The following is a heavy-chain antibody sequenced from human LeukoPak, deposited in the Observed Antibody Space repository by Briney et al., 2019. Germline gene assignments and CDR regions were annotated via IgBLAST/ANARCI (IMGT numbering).Heavy chain of an antibody. Sequence: ASVKVSCKATGHTFGDHYMHWVRQARGQGIEWMGWINPNSGGTKYAQRFQGRVTMTRDTSISTAYMELRRLRSDDTAVYYCARVLLRTGIPEGFDPWGQGTLVTVSP. CDR3: ARVLLRTGIPEGFDP. CDR1: GHTFGDHY. V-gene: IGHV1-2*02. D-gene: IGHD1-14*01. J-gene: IGHJ5*02. CDR2: INPNSGGT.